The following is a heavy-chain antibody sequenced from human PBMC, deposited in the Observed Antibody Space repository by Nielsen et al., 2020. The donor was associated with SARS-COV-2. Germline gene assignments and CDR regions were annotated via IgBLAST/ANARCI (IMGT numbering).Heavy chain of an antibody. D-gene: IGHD5-18*01. V-gene: IGHV3-33*06. J-gene: IGHJ1*01. Sequence: GGSLRLSCAASGFTFSSYAMHWVRQAPGKGLEWVAVIWYDGGNEYYADSVKGRFTISRDNSKNTLYVQMNSLRAEDTAVYFCAKGSVYMEYFDHWDQGTLVTVSS. CDR1: GFTFSSYA. CDR2: IWYDGGNE. CDR3: AKGSVYMEYFDH.